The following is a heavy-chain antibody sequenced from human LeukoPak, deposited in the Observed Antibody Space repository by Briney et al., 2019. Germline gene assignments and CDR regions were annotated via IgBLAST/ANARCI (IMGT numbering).Heavy chain of an antibody. D-gene: IGHD6-13*01. CDR1: GYTFTVNY. V-gene: IGHV1-2*02. CDR3: AEGAGNSWVYY. CDR2: MNPNSGVT. J-gene: IGHJ4*02. Sequence: ASVKVSCKPSGYTFTVNYLHWVRQAPGQGLEWVGWMNPNSGVTFYAQNFQGRVTMTRDTSVTTAYMELSSLTSDDTAVYYWAEGAGNSWVYYWGQGSLVTVSS.